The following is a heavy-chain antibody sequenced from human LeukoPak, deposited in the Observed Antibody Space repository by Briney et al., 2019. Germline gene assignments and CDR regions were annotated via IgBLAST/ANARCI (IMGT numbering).Heavy chain of an antibody. J-gene: IGHJ6*02. Sequence: SDTLSLTCTVSGGSIDSYYWSWIRQPPGKRLEWIGYLYYTGSTNYNPSLKSRVTISFDTSKNLFSLNLSSVTAADTAVYYCARHHEYIWGSSVDYYAMDVWGQGTTVTVSS. D-gene: IGHD3-16*01. CDR2: LYYTGST. V-gene: IGHV4-59*08. CDR3: ARHHEYIWGSSVDYYAMDV. CDR1: GGSIDSYY.